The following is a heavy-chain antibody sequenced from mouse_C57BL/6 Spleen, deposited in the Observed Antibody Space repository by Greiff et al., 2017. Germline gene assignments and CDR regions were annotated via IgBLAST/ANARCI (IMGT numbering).Heavy chain of an antibody. CDR2: IDPSDSDT. V-gene: IGHV1-52*01. J-gene: IGHJ3*01. CDR3: ARTDSWSYYDYAYAD. CDR1: GYTFTSYW. Sequence: QVQLQQPGAELVRPGSSVKLSCKASGYTFTSYWMHWVKQRPIQGLEWIGNIDPSDSDTHYNPKFKDKATLTVDKSSSAAYMQLSSLTSEDSAVYYCARTDSWSYYDYAYADWGQGTLVTVSA. D-gene: IGHD2-4*01.